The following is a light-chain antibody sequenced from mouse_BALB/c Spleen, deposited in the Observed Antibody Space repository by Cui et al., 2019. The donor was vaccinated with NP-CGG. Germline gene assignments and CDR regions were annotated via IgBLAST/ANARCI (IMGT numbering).Light chain of an antibody. Sequence: QAAVTQASALTTSPGETVTLTCRSSTGVVTTSNYANWVQEKPDHLFTGLMGGTNNRAPGVPARFSGSLIGDKAALTITGAQTEDEAIYFCALWYSNHWVFGGGTKLTVL. CDR1: TGVVTTSNY. CDR3: ALWYSNHWV. V-gene: IGLV1*01. CDR2: GTN. J-gene: IGLJ1*01.